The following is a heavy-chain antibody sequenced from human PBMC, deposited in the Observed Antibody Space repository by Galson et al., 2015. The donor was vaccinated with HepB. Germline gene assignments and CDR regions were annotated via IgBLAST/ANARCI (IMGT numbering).Heavy chain of an antibody. V-gene: IGHV1-69*04. D-gene: IGHD3-22*01. CDR3: AREGMHYYDSSGYPLYYFDY. CDR2: IIPILGIA. J-gene: IGHJ4*02. CDR1: GGTFSSYA. Sequence: SVKVSCKASGGTFSSYAISWVRQAPGQGLEWMGRIIPILGIANYAQKFQGRVTITADKSTSTAYMELSSLRSEDTAVYYCAREGMHYYDSSGYPLYYFDYWGQGTLVTVSS.